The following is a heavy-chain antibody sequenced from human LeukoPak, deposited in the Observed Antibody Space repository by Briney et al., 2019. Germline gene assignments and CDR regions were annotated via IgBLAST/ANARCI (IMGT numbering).Heavy chain of an antibody. CDR1: GYTFTDYG. Sequence: ASVKVSCKASGYTFTDYGVSWVRQAPGQGLEWMGWISGYNDNPNYIQRLQGRVTMTTDTSMSTAYLELRSLTSDDTAVYYCARDRPKDDAFDIWGQGTLVIVSS. J-gene: IGHJ3*02. V-gene: IGHV1-18*01. CDR3: ARDRPKDDAFDI. CDR2: ISGYNDNP.